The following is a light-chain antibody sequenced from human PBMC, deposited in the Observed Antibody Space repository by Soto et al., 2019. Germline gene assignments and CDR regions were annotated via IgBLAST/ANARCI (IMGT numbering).Light chain of an antibody. Sequence: DIQMTQSPSTLSASVGDRVTITCRASQSISSWLAWYQQKPGKAPKLLIYMASSLESGVPSRFSGSGSGTEFTLTINSLQPDDFATYYYQQYDTYYTFGQGTKLEIK. J-gene: IGKJ2*01. CDR1: QSISSW. CDR3: QQYDTYYT. CDR2: MAS. V-gene: IGKV1-5*03.